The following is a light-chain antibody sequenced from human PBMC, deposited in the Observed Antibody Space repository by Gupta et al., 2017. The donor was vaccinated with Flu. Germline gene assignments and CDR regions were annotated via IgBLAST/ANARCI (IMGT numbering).Light chain of an antibody. CDR2: DAS. V-gene: IGKV1-5*01. Sequence: PSSLSASVGDRVTITCRASQSISSWLDWYQQKPGKAPKLLIYDASSLQSGVPSRFSGSGSGTEFTLTISSLQPEDFATYYCQQYNSSPWTFGQGTKVEIK. CDR3: QQYNSSPWT. J-gene: IGKJ1*01. CDR1: QSISSW.